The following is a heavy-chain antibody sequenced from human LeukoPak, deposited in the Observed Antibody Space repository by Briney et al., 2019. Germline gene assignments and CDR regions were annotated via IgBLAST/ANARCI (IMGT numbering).Heavy chain of an antibody. J-gene: IGHJ4*02. D-gene: IGHD2-15*01. CDR1: GFTFANYA. CDR2: IIGSGRST. Sequence: GGSLRLPCAASGFTFANYAMSWVRQTPGKGLEWVSAIIGSGRSTYYADSVKGRFTISRDNSKNTLYLQMNSLRAEDTAVYYCAKGNKGVVVVAATLYYFDYWGQGTLVTVSS. V-gene: IGHV3-23*01. CDR3: AKGNKGVVVVAATLYYFDY.